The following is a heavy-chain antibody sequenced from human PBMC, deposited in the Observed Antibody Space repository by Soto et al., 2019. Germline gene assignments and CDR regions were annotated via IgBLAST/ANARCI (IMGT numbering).Heavy chain of an antibody. J-gene: IGHJ5*02. CDR1: GFTFRNYW. CDR3: ASGEDLGVAHDL. Sequence: EVQLVESGGGLVQPGGSLRLSCAVSGFTFRNYWMHWVRQGPGKGLVWVSRINSDGSSTSYADSVKGRFTISRDNAKNTLYLQMNSLRAEDTAVYFCASGEDLGVAHDLWGQGTLVTVSS. CDR2: INSDGSST. V-gene: IGHV3-74*01. D-gene: IGHD2-15*01.